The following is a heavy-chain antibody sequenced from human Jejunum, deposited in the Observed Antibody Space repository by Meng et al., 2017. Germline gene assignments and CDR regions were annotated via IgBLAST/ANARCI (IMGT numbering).Heavy chain of an antibody. V-gene: IGHV5-51*01. D-gene: IGHD1/OR15-1a*01. CDR1: GYGFYGYW. Sequence: GGSLRLSCKGSGYGFYGYWIGWVRQKPGKGLEWMGIIYPDDSNTRYSPSFQGQVTISADKSTTTAYLQWSSLKAADTAIYFCARKGKNDNNIYYFDYWGQGTLVTVSS. J-gene: IGHJ4*02. CDR3: ARKGKNDNNIYYFDY. CDR2: IYPDDSNT.